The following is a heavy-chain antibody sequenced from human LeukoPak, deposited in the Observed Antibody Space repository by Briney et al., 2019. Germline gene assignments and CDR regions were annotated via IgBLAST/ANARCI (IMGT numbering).Heavy chain of an antibody. CDR1: GFTFNNGW. CDR3: TLSTYGYNAFDI. D-gene: IGHD3-16*01. V-gene: IGHV3-15*01. CDR2: IKSKTDGGTT. Sequence: GGSLRLSCAASGFTFNNGWVSWVRQAPGKGLEWGGRIKSKTDGGTTAYAAPVKARFTISRDDSENTLYLQMNSLKTEDTGVYYCTLSTYGYNAFDIWGQGTMVTVSS. J-gene: IGHJ3*02.